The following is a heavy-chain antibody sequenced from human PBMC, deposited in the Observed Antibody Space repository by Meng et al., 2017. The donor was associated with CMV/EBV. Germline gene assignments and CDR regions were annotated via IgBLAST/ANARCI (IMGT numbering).Heavy chain of an antibody. Sequence: CKASGGPFSSYAIRWVRQAPGQGLEWMGGIIPIFGTANYAQKFQGRVTITTDESTSTAYMELSSLRSEDTAVYYCAREWGSSTNRFDPWGQGTLVTVSS. CDR3: AREWGSSTNRFDP. V-gene: IGHV1-69*05. CDR1: GGPFSSYA. J-gene: IGHJ5*02. D-gene: IGHD6-13*01. CDR2: IIPIFGTA.